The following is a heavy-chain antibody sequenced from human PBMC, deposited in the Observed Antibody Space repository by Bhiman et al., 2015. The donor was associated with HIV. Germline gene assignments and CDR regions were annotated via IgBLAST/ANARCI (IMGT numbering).Heavy chain of an antibody. CDR1: GFTFSTYW. V-gene: IGHV3-7*04. J-gene: IGHJ5*02. CDR2: IKQDGSEK. Sequence: EVQLVESGGGLVQPGGSLRLSCAASGFTFSTYWMSWVRQAPGKGLEWVATIKQDGSEKYYVDSVRGRFTISRDNAKNSLYLQMNSLRAEDTAVYYCARGSSSALSAERFDPWGQGTLVTVSS. D-gene: IGHD6-6*01. CDR3: ARGSSSALSAERFDP.